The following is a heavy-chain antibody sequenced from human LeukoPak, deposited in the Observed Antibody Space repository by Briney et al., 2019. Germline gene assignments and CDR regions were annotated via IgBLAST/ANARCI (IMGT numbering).Heavy chain of an antibody. Sequence: GGSLRLSCAASGFAFSSYEMTWVRQAPGKGLEWVSYISSRGGTIYYADSVKGRSTISRDNAKNSLYLQMNGLRAEDTAVYYCARDFRGVSPLDYWGQGTLVTVSS. CDR1: GFAFSSYE. V-gene: IGHV3-48*03. CDR2: ISSRGGTI. J-gene: IGHJ4*02. CDR3: ARDFRGVSPLDY. D-gene: IGHD3-10*01.